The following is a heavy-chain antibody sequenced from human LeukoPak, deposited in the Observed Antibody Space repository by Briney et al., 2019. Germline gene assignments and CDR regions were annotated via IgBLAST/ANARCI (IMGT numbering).Heavy chain of an antibody. CDR2: ISAYNGNT. D-gene: IGHD3-3*01. Sequence: GASVKVSCKASGYTFTSYGISWVRQAPGQGLEWMGWISAYNGNTNYAQKLQGRVTMTTDTSTSTAYMELRSLRSDDTAVYYCARPRGHDFWSGYYTGKYYFDYWGQGTLVTVSS. J-gene: IGHJ4*02. V-gene: IGHV1-18*01. CDR3: ARPRGHDFWSGYYTGKYYFDY. CDR1: GYTFTSYG.